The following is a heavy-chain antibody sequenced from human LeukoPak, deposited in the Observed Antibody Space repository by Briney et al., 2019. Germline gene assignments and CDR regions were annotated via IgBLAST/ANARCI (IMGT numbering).Heavy chain of an antibody. V-gene: IGHV3-23*01. CDR1: GGSISSSSYY. Sequence: PSETLSLTCTVSGGSISSSSYYWGWIRQPPGKGLEWVPTISGSGASTYYADSVKGRFTISRDNSKNTLYLQMNSLRAEDTAVYYCAKVGGQLWFPGAYYYMDVWGKGTTVTISS. CDR2: ISGSGAST. CDR3: AKVGGQLWFPGAYYYMDV. D-gene: IGHD5-18*01. J-gene: IGHJ6*03.